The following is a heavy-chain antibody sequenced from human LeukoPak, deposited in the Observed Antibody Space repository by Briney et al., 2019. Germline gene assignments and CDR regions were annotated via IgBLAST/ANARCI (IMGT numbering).Heavy chain of an antibody. CDR2: ISGSGGNT. Sequence: GGSLRLSCAASGXTFSSYAMSWVRQAPGKGLEWVSAISGSGGNTYYADSVKGRFTISRDNSKNTLYLQMNSLRAEDTAVYYCARDVDYYDSSLGFDYWGQGTLVTVSS. CDR3: ARDVDYYDSSLGFDY. D-gene: IGHD3-22*01. V-gene: IGHV3-23*01. J-gene: IGHJ4*02. CDR1: GXTFSSYA.